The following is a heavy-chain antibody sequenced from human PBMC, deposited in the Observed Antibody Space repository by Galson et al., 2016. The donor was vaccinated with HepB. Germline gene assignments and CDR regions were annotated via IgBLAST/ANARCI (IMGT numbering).Heavy chain of an antibody. CDR1: GGTFSSYA. Sequence: SVKVSCKASGGTFSSYAVTWIRQAPGQGLEWMGGILPLFGTPNYIQKFQDRVTFSADNSTNTVYMELSSLKSDDTAVYFCAREHCSGGDCYPTLDSWGQGTLVTVSS. CDR2: ILPLFGTP. CDR3: AREHCSGGDCYPTLDS. D-gene: IGHD2-21*01. V-gene: IGHV1-69*06. J-gene: IGHJ4*02.